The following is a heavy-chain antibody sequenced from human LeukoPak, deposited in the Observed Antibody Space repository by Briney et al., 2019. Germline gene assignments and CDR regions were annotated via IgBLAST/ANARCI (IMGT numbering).Heavy chain of an antibody. Sequence: SETLSLTCAVSGGSISSGGYSWSWIRQPPGKGLEWIGYIYHSGSTYYNPSLKSRVTISVDRSKNQFSLKPSSVTAADTAVYYCARGTVAAPFDYWGQGTLVTVSS. V-gene: IGHV4-30-2*01. J-gene: IGHJ4*02. CDR1: GGSISSGGYS. D-gene: IGHD6-19*01. CDR2: IYHSGST. CDR3: ARGTVAAPFDY.